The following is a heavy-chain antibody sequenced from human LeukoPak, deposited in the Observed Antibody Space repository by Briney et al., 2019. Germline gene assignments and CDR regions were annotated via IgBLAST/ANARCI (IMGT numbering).Heavy chain of an antibody. CDR3: AKAASKRTDYGDYAFYYYMDV. J-gene: IGHJ6*03. Sequence: GGSLRLSCAASGFTFSSYGMHWVRQAPGKGLDWVAFMHYDGSNKYYADSVKGRFTISRDDSKNTLYLQMNSLRAEDTAVYYCAKAASKRTDYGDYAFYYYMDVWGKGTTVTISS. V-gene: IGHV3-30*02. CDR2: MHYDGSNK. CDR1: GFTFSSYG. D-gene: IGHD4-17*01.